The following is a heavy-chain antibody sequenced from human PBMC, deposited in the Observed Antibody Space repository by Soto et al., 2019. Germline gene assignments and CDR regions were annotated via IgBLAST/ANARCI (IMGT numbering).Heavy chain of an antibody. D-gene: IGHD6-19*01. CDR2: ISYDGSNK. J-gene: IGHJ6*01. CDR1: GFTFSSYA. V-gene: IGHV3-30-3*01. Sequence: QVQLVESGGGVVQPGRSLRLSCAASGFTFSSYAMHWVRQAPGKGLEWVAVISYDGSNKYYADSVKGRFTISRDNSKNTLYLQMNSLRAEDTAVYYCARDGWLVGPALGLYYYYYGMDVW. CDR3: ARDGWLVGPALGLYYYYYGMDV.